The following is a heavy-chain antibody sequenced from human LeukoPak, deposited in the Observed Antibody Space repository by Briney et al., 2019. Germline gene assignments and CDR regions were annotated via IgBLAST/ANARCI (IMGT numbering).Heavy chain of an antibody. Sequence: GGSLRLSCAASGFTSSNYYMHWVRQAPGKGLLWISHINGDGSSTGYADSVKGRFTISRDNAKNILYLQMNSLRAEDTAVYYCSRGTYPYSSDNWGQGALVTVSS. V-gene: IGHV3-74*01. D-gene: IGHD3-10*01. CDR1: GFTSSNYY. J-gene: IGHJ4*02. CDR3: SRGTYPYSSDN. CDR2: INGDGSST.